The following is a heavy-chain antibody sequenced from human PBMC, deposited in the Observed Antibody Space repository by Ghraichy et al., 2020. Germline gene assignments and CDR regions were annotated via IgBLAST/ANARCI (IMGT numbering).Heavy chain of an antibody. V-gene: IGHV4-38-2*02. CDR2: IYHSGST. J-gene: IGHJ4*02. CDR1: GYSISSGYY. D-gene: IGHD6-19*01. CDR3: ARDRRIAVAGTDY. Sequence: SETLSLTCAVSGYSISSGYYWGWIRQPPGKGLEWIGSIYHSGSTYYNPSLKSRVTISVDTSKNQFSLKLSSVTAADTAVYYCARDRRIAVAGTDYWGQGTLVTVSS.